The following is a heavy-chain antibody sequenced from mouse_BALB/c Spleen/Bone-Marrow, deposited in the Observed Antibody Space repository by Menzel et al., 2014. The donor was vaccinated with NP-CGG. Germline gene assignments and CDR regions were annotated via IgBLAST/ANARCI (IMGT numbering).Heavy chain of an antibody. J-gene: IGHJ3*01. CDR1: GYSFTGYT. CDR2: INPYNGGT. D-gene: IGHD1-1*01. V-gene: IGHV1-18*01. Sequence: EVKLVESGPELVKPGASMEISCKASGYSFTGYTMNWVKQSHGKNLEWIGLINPYNGGTNYNQKFKGKATLTVDKSSSTAYMELLSLTSEDSAVYYCARDYYGFSYGFAYWGQGTLVTVSA. CDR3: ARDYYGFSYGFAY.